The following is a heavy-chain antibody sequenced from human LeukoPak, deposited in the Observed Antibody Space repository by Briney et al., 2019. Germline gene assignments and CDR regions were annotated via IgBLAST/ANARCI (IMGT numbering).Heavy chain of an antibody. CDR3: ARGYYDSSGSLVWYMDV. Sequence: PSETLSLTCTVSGGSISSYYWSWIRQPPGKGLEWIGYIYYSGSTNYNPSLKSRVTISVDTSKNQFSLRLSSVTAADTAVYYCARGYYDSSGSLVWYMDVWGKGTTVTVSS. J-gene: IGHJ6*03. D-gene: IGHD3-22*01. CDR1: GGSISSYY. CDR2: IYYSGST. V-gene: IGHV4-59*08.